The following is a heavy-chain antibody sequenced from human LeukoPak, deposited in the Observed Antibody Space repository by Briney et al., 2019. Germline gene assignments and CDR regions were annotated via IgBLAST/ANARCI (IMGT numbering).Heavy chain of an antibody. Sequence: SETLSLTCAVYGGSFSGCYWSWIRQPPGKGLEWIGEINHSGSTNYNPSLKSRVTISVDTSKNQFSLKLSSVTAADTAVYYCARAEVDFWSGYYRYFDYWGQGTLVTVSS. D-gene: IGHD3-3*01. CDR2: INHSGST. V-gene: IGHV4-34*01. CDR1: GGSFSGCY. CDR3: ARAEVDFWSGYYRYFDY. J-gene: IGHJ4*02.